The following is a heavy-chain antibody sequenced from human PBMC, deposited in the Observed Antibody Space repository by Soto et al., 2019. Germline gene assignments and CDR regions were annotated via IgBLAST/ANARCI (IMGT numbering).Heavy chain of an antibody. D-gene: IGHD3-10*01. V-gene: IGHV5-51*01. J-gene: IGHJ6*02. CDR1: GYSFSNYW. CDR2: IYPGDSDT. Sequence: LGESLKISCKGSGYSFSNYWIAWVRQMPGKGLEWMGIIYPGDSDTKYSPSFQGQVTISVDKSISTAYLHWSSLKASDTAMYYCARHVTYGSGMDVWGQGTTVTVSS. CDR3: ARHVTYGSGMDV.